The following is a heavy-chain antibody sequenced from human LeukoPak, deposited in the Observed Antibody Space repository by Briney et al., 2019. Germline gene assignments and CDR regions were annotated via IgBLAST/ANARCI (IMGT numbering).Heavy chain of an antibody. CDR1: GFTFTNSA. CDR3: AAAPIEMQQRGFDY. V-gene: IGHV1-58*02. CDR2: IVVASGNT. D-gene: IGHD5-24*01. Sequence: SVKDSCKASGFTFTNSAMQWVRQARGQRLECIGWIVVASGNTKYAQKFQERVTITRDMSTSTAYMELSSLRPEDTAVYYCAAAPIEMQQRGFDYWGQGTLVTVSS. J-gene: IGHJ4*02.